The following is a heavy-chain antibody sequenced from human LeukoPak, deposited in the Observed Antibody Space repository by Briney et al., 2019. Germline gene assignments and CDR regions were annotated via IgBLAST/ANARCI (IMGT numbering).Heavy chain of an antibody. D-gene: IGHD2-15*01. V-gene: IGHV7-4-1*02. Sequence: ASVKVSCKASGYTFTSYAMNWVRQAPGQGLEWMGWINTNTGNPTYAQGFTGRFVFSLDTSVSTAYLQISSLKAEDTAVYYCARVLKYCSGGSCYLGRRYFDLWGRGTLVTVSS. CDR2: INTNTGNP. CDR3: ARVLKYCSGGSCYLGRRYFDL. CDR1: GYTFTSYA. J-gene: IGHJ2*01.